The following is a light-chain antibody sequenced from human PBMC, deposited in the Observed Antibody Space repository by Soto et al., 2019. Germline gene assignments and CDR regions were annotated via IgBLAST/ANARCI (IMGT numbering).Light chain of an antibody. J-gene: IGKJ1*01. CDR3: QQSYSSPPT. CDR2: AAS. Sequence: DTQLTQSPSCLSASLGDRVTITCRASQGISSYLAWYQKKPGKAPKLLMYAASSLQSGVPSRFSGSRSGPDFTLTISSLQLEDFATYYCQQSYSSPPTLGQGAKVDIK. CDR1: QGISSY. V-gene: IGKV1-39*01.